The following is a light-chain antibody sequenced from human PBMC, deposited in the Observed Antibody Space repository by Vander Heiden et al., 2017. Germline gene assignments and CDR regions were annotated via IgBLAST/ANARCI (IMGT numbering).Light chain of an antibody. Sequence: QSMLMQPPSVSAAPGQKVTISCSGTSSNIGNSYVSWYQQVPGTAPKLLIFENAQRPSGIPDRFSASKSGSSASLDITGLQTGDEADDYCATWDSSLGAQVFGGGTTLAVL. CDR2: ENA. J-gene: IGLJ2*01. CDR3: ATWDSSLGAQV. CDR1: SSNIGNSY. V-gene: IGLV1-51*02.